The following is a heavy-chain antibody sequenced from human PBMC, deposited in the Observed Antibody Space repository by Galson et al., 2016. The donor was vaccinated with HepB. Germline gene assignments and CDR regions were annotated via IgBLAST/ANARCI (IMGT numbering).Heavy chain of an antibody. Sequence: SLRLSCAVSGFTFDDYTMHWVRQGPGKGLEWVALINWDGGSEYYADSVKGRFTISRDNSKSSLYLQMNRLTFEDTALYYCAKDIRAAVYGMDVWGRGTTVTVSS. D-gene: IGHD6-25*01. V-gene: IGHV3-43*01. J-gene: IGHJ6*02. CDR1: GFTFDDYT. CDR3: AKDIRAAVYGMDV. CDR2: INWDGGSE.